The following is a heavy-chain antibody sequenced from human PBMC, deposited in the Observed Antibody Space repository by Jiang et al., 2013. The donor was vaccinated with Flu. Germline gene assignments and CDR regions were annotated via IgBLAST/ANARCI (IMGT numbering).Heavy chain of an antibody. CDR2: ISSSGSTI. Sequence: VQLVESGGGLVQPGGSLRLSCAASGFTFSSYEMNWVRQAPGKGLEWVSYISSSGSTIYYADSVKGRFTISRDNAKNSLYLQMNSLRAEDTAVYYCARVLQVIAARRGELDYWGQGTLVTVSS. CDR1: GFTFSSYE. D-gene: IGHD6-6*01. CDR3: ARVLQVIAARRGELDY. J-gene: IGHJ4*02. V-gene: IGHV3-48*03.